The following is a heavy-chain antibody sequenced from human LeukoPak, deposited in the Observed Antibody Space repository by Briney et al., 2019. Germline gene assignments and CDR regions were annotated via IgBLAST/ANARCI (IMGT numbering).Heavy chain of an antibody. Sequence: SETLSLTCAVSGYSISSGYYWGWIRQPPGKGLEWIGSIYHSGSTYYNPSLKSRVTISVDTSKNQFSLKLGSVTAADTAVYYCARRLNPDYGRQGTLVTVSS. J-gene: IGHJ4*02. CDR1: GYSISSGYY. V-gene: IGHV4-38-2*01. CDR3: ARRLNPDY. CDR2: IYHSGST.